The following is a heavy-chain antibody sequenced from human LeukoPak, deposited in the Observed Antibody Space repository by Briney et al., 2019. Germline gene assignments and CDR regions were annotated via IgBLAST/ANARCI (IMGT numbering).Heavy chain of an antibody. CDR3: ARGEAIVGSN. V-gene: IGHV1-8*01. J-gene: IGHJ1*01. Sequence: GASVTVSRKASGYTFTTYDINWVRQAPGHGHEWLWWRSPTSGNTGYAKTFQGRITMTTDTSTSTVFTVLSSLAPDAPTVHYCARGEAIVGSNWGEGALGTASP. D-gene: IGHD1-26*01. CDR2: RSPTSGNT. CDR1: GYTFTTYD.